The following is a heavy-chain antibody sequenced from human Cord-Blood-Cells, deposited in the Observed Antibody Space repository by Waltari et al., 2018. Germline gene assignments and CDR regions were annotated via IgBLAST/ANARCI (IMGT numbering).Heavy chain of an antibody. V-gene: IGHV2-26*01. D-gene: IGHD6-13*01. J-gene: IGHJ4*02. CDR1: GFSLSNARMG. Sequence: QVTLKESGPVPVKPTETLTLTCTVSGFSLSNARMGVSWILQPPGKALEWLAHIFSNDEKSYSTSLKSRLTISKDTSKSQVVLTMTNMDPVDTATYYCARMQDSSSDYWGQGTLVTVSS. CDR3: ARMQDSSSDY. CDR2: IFSNDEK.